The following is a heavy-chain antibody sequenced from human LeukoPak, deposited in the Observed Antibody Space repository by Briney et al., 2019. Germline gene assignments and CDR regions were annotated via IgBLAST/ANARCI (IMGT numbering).Heavy chain of an antibody. V-gene: IGHV1-18*01. D-gene: IGHD3-3*01. Sequence: GASVKVSCKASGYTFTSYGISWVRQAPGQGLEWMGWISAYNGNTNYAQKLQGRVTMTTDTSTSTAYMELRSLRSDDTAVYYCARIDYDFWSGYSFWFDPWGQGTLVTVSS. CDR3: ARIDYDFWSGYSFWFDP. CDR1: GYTFTSYG. CDR2: ISAYNGNT. J-gene: IGHJ5*02.